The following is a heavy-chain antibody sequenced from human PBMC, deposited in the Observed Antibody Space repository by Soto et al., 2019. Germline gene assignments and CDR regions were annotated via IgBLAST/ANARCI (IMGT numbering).Heavy chain of an antibody. Sequence: PSETLSLTCAVSGGSISSSNWWSWVRQPPGKGLEWIGEIYHSGSTNYNPSLKSRVTISVDKSKNQFSLKLSSVTAVDTAVYYCARRAIAAAGNFDYWGQGTLVTVSS. V-gene: IGHV4-4*02. J-gene: IGHJ4*02. CDR3: ARRAIAAAGNFDY. CDR1: GGSISSSNW. CDR2: IYHSGST. D-gene: IGHD6-13*01.